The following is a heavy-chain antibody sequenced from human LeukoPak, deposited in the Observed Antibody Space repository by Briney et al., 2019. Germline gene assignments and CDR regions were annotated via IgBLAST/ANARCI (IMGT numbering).Heavy chain of an antibody. J-gene: IGHJ5*02. D-gene: IGHD5-18*01. V-gene: IGHV4-59*01. CDR2: IYYSGST. CDR3: ARGGYSYGYGFGSWFDP. Sequence: SETLSLTCTVSGGSISSYYWSWIRQPPGKGLEWIGYIYYSGSTNYSPSLKSRVTISVDTSKNQFSLKLSSVTAADTAVYYCARGGYSYGYGFGSWFDPWGQGTLVTVSS. CDR1: GGSISSYY.